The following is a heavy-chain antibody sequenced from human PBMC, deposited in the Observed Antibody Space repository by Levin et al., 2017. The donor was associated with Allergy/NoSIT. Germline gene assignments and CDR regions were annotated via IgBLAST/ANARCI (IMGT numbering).Heavy chain of an antibody. D-gene: IGHD2-15*01. V-gene: IGHV1-46*01. Sequence: ASVKVSCKASGYTFTSYYMHWVRQAPGQGLEWMGIINPSGGSTSYAQKFQGRVTMTRDTSTSTVYMELSSLRSEDTAVYYCARERTDIVVVVAATPNGNDAFDIWGQGTMVTVSS. CDR3: ARERTDIVVVVAATPNGNDAFDI. CDR1: GYTFTSYY. J-gene: IGHJ3*02. CDR2: INPSGGST.